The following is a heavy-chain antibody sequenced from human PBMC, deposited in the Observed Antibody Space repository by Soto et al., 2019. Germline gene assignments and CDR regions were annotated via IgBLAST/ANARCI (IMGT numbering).Heavy chain of an antibody. D-gene: IGHD7-27*01. Sequence: QVQLVQSGPEVKMPGASVKVSCKASGHTFTGHHMHWVRQAPGQGLEWMAYIDLDSSHTKYAQRFQGRVTTTRDTSITTAYVELSGLRSDDTALYYCGLEPTGTGGFDYWGQGTLLTVSS. CDR1: GHTFTGHH. CDR3: GLEPTGTGGFDY. V-gene: IGHV1-2*02. J-gene: IGHJ4*02. CDR2: IDLDSSHT.